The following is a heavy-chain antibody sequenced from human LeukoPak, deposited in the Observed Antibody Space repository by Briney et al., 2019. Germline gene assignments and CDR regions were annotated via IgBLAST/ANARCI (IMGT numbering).Heavy chain of an antibody. J-gene: IGHJ3*02. CDR2: ISSSISVI. V-gene: IGHV3-48*02. CDR3: ARDQYSGHWYYALDI. Sequence: GGSLRLSCAASGFTFSSYSMNWVRQAPGKGLEWVSYISSSISVIYYADSVKGRFTISRDNVKNSLYLQMNSLRDEDTAVYYCARDQYSGHWYYALDIWGQGTMVTVSS. D-gene: IGHD6-19*01. CDR1: GFTFSSYS.